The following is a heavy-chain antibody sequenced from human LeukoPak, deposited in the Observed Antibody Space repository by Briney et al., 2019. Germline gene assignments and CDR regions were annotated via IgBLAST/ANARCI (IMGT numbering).Heavy chain of an antibody. CDR2: INQTSTSI. D-gene: IGHD3-22*01. Sequence: PGGSLRLSCAASGFTFSNYSISWVRQAPGKGLEWVSPINQTSTSIYYADAVKGRFTISRDNAKSSLYLQMNSLRAEDTARYYCVRLRRNSDRSGYYYFYNYWGQGIQVTVSS. CDR1: GFTFSNYS. V-gene: IGHV3-21*01. J-gene: IGHJ4*02. CDR3: VRLRRNSDRSGYYYFYNY.